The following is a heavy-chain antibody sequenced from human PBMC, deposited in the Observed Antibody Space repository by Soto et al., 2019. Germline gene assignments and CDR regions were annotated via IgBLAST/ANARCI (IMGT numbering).Heavy chain of an antibody. CDR1: GFTFSSYG. CDR2: IWYDGSNK. J-gene: IGHJ4*02. CDR3: AREPTPPYGQFHQNRFGFDY. D-gene: IGHD2-2*01. V-gene: IGHV3-33*01. Sequence: GGSLRLSCAASGFTFSSYGMHWVRQAPGKGLEWVAVIWYDGSNKYYADSVKGRFTISRDNSKNTLYLQMNSLRAEDTAVYYCAREPTPPYGQFHQNRFGFDYWGQGTLVTVSS.